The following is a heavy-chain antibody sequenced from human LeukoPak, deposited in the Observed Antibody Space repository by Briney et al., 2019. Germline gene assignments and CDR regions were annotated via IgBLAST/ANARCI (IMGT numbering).Heavy chain of an antibody. J-gene: IGHJ5*02. Sequence: SETLSLTCTVSGGSISSYYWSWIRQPAGKGLEWIGRIYTSGSTNYNPSLKSRVTMSVDTSKNQFSLKLSSVTAADTAVYYCARDPRIAAAPDRFNWFDPWGQGTLVTVSS. CDR1: GGSISSYY. V-gene: IGHV4-4*07. D-gene: IGHD6-13*01. CDR3: ARDPRIAAAPDRFNWFDP. CDR2: IYTSGST.